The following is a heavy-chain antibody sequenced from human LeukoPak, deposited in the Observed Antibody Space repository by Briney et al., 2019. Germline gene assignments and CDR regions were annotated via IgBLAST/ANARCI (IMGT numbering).Heavy chain of an antibody. CDR1: GVSMSGYG. CDR2: IYYSGGA. Sequence: KPSETLSLTCTVSGVSMSGYGWSWIRQPPGKGLEWIGYIYYSGGANYNPSLKSRVTMSVDTSKSQLSLNLISVTAADTAVYFCGRGKGVALKPSDYWGQGTQVTVSS. D-gene: IGHD1-14*01. J-gene: IGHJ4*02. V-gene: IGHV4-59*01. CDR3: GRGKGVALKPSDY.